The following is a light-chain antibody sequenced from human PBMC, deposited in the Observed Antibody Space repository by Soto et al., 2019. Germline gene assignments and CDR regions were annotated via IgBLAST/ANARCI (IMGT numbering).Light chain of an antibody. V-gene: IGKV4-1*01. CDR2: WAS. Sequence: DIVMTQSPDSLAVSLGERATINCKPSQSVLYSSNNKNYLAWYQQTPGQPPKLLIYWASTRASGVPDRFSGSGSGTDFTLTISSLQAEDVAFYYCQQYYNTPITFGQGTRLEIK. CDR1: QSVLYSSNNKNY. J-gene: IGKJ5*01. CDR3: QQYYNTPIT.